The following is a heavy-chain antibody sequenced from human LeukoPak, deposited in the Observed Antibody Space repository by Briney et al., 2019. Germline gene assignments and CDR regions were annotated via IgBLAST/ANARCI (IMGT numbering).Heavy chain of an antibody. J-gene: IGHJ4*02. CDR3: ASAHSGSYYFDY. CDR2: ISTTGTYK. D-gene: IGHD1-26*01. Sequence: PGGSLRLSCAASRFTFSSYTMTWVRQAPGKGLEWVASISTTGTYKSYADSVKGRFTISRDNANNSLYLQMDSLRAEDTAVYYCASAHSGSYYFDYWGQGTLVTVSS. V-gene: IGHV3-21*01. CDR1: RFTFSSYT.